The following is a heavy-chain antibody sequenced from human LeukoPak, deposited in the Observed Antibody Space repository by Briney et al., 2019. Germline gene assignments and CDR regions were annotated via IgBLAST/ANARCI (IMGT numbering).Heavy chain of an antibody. CDR3: ARASLDPENWFDP. CDR1: GGTFSSYA. CDR2: IIPNFGTA. D-gene: IGHD6-6*01. Sequence: SVKVSCKASGGTFSSYAISWVRQAPGQGLEWMGGIIPNFGTANYAQKFQGRVTITADESTSTAYMELSSLRSEDTAVYYCARASLDPENWFDPWGQGTLVTVSS. J-gene: IGHJ5*02. V-gene: IGHV1-69*13.